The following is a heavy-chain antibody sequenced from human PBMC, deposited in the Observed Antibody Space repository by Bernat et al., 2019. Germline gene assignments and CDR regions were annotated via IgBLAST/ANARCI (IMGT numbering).Heavy chain of an antibody. J-gene: IGHJ4*02. CDR1: GFTFSSYG. V-gene: IGHV3-30*03. D-gene: IGHD6-13*01. CDR3: ARERDSSNWYGGVFGY. CDR2: IPYDGGNK. Sequence: QVQLVESGGGVVQPGRSLRLSCAASGFTFSSYGMHWVRQAPGKGLEWVAGIPYDGGNKYYADSVKDRFTISRDNSKNTLYLQMNSLRIEDTAVYYCARERDSSNWYGGVFGYWGQGTLVTVSS.